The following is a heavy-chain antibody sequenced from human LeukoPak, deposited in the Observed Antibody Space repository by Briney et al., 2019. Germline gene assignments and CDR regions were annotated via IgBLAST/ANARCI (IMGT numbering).Heavy chain of an antibody. CDR3: ARVPYGNYHYYYMDV. J-gene: IGHJ6*03. D-gene: IGHD3-10*01. CDR1: GFTVGNNY. CDR2: IYSGSST. V-gene: IGHV3-53*01. Sequence: GGSLRLSCAASGFTVGNNYMSWVRQAPGKGLEWVSLIYSGSSTYYANSVKGRFTISRDNSKNTVYLQMNSLRAEDTAVYYCARVPYGNYHYYYMDVWGKGTTVTVSS.